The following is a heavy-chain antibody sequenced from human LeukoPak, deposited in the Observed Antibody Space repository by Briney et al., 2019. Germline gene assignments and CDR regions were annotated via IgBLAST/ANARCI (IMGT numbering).Heavy chain of an antibody. J-gene: IGHJ4*02. D-gene: IGHD3-22*01. CDR3: ARDDRFGYDSSGYSE. V-gene: IGHV4-59*01. CDR2: IYYSGST. Sequence: RASETLSLTCTVSGGSISSYYWSWIRQPPGKGLEWIGYIYYSGSTNYNPSLKSRVTISVDTSKNQFSLKLSSLTAADTAVYYCARDDRFGYDSSGYSEWGQGTLVTVSS. CDR1: GGSISSYY.